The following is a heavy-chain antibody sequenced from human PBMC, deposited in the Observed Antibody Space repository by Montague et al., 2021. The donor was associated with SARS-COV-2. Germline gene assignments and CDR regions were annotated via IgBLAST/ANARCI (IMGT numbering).Heavy chain of an antibody. J-gene: IGHJ3*02. Sequence: SETLSLTCTVSGGSISSSCYYWGWIRPPPGKGLEWIGSIYYSGSTYSNPSLKSRVTISVDTSKNQFSLKLSSVTAADTAEYYCARQENSSGWFKPDAFDIWGQGTMVTVSS. V-gene: IGHV4-39*01. D-gene: IGHD6-19*01. CDR3: ARQENSSGWFKPDAFDI. CDR1: GGSISSSCYY. CDR2: IYYSGST.